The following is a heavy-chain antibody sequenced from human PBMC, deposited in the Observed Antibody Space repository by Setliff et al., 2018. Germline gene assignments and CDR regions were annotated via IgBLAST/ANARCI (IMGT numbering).Heavy chain of an antibody. CDR3: ARDRTYYGSGTYTRWFDY. CDR1: GDPMSSRRYY. J-gene: IGHJ4*02. D-gene: IGHD3-10*01. CDR2: IFYSGDT. V-gene: IGHV4-61*10. Sequence: PSETLSLTCTVSGDPMSSRRYYWAWIRQPAGKGLEWIGFIFYSGDTKSNPSLKSRVTMSVDTSKNQFSLQLSSVTAADTAVYYCARDRTYYGSGTYTRWFDYWGQGTLVTVSS.